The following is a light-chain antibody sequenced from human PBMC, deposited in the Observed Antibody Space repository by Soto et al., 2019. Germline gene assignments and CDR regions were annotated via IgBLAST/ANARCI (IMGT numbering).Light chain of an antibody. V-gene: IGKV3-15*01. J-gene: IGKJ1*01. Sequence: EIVMTQSPATLSVSPGERATLSCRASQIVSSNLAWYQQKPGQAPRLLIYGASTRATGIPARFSGSGSGTEFTLTISSLQSEDFAVYYGQQYNNWPPWTFGQGTKVEIK. CDR2: GAS. CDR1: QIVSSN. CDR3: QQYNNWPPWT.